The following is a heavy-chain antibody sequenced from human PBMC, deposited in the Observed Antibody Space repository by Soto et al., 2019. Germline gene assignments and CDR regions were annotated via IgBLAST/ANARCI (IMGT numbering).Heavy chain of an antibody. J-gene: IGHJ3*02. CDR2: ISAYNGNA. V-gene: IGHV1-18*01. Sequence: QAQLVQSGAEVKKPGASVKIACKASGYTFTSYGISWVRQAPGQGLEWMGWISAYNGNADYAQKLQGRVTLTTDTSTSTAYMELRSLRSDDTVVYYCARTTLSAEAYDMWGQGTMVTVSS. D-gene: IGHD1-1*01. CDR1: GYTFTSYG. CDR3: ARTTLSAEAYDM.